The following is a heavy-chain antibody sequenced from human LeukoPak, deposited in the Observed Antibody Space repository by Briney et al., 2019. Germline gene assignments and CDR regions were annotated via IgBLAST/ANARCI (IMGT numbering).Heavy chain of an antibody. CDR3: AREVGFDILTGYLTNWFDP. CDR1: GYTFTSYY. V-gene: IGHV1-46*01. CDR2: INPSGGST. D-gene: IGHD3-9*01. Sequence: GASVKVSCKASGYTFTSYYMHWVRQAPGQGLEWMGIINPSGGSTSYAQKFQGRVTMTRDTSTSTVYMELSSLRSEDTAVYYCAREVGFDILTGYLTNWFDPWGLGTLVTVSS. J-gene: IGHJ5*02.